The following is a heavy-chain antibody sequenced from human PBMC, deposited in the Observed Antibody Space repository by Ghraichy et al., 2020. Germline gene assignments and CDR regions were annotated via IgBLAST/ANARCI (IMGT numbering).Heavy chain of an antibody. CDR2: ISGSGGST. D-gene: IGHD6-25*01. V-gene: IGHV3-23*01. J-gene: IGHJ4*02. CDR3: ASPAHPPDNSAWPYYFDY. CDR1: GFTFSSFP. Sequence: GGSLRLSCAASGFTFSSFPMNWVRQAPGKGLEWVSAISGSGGSTYYADSVKGRFTISRDNSKNTLYLQMNTLRAEDTALYYCASPAHPPDNSAWPYYFDYWGPGTLVTVSS.